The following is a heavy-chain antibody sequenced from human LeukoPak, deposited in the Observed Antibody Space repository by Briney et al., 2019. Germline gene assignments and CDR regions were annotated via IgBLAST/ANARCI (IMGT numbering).Heavy chain of an antibody. CDR3: ATQILLCHYY. D-gene: IGHD2/OR15-2a*01. V-gene: IGHV4-59*04. J-gene: IGHJ4*02. CDR2: IFYSGST. Sequence: SETLSLTCAVYIDSFTNYYWGWIRQPPGKGLEWIGTIFYSGSTYYNPSLKSRVTISVDPSKNQFSLNLSSVTAADTAVYYCATQILLCHYYWGQGTLVTVSS. CDR1: IDSFTNYY.